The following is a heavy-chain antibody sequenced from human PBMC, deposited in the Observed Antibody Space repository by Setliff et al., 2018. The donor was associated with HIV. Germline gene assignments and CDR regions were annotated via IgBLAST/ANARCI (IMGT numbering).Heavy chain of an antibody. CDR3: ARDAPTVYANGWFDP. Sequence: SETLSLTCAVSGYSISSGFYWGWIRQPPGKGLEWIGSIYHSGSTYYNPSLRSRVTMSVDTSKNPFSLKLSSVIAADTAVYYCARDAPTVYANGWFDPWGQGTLVTVSS. J-gene: IGHJ5*02. D-gene: IGHD2-8*01. CDR1: GYSISSGFY. CDR2: IYHSGST. V-gene: IGHV4-38-2*02.